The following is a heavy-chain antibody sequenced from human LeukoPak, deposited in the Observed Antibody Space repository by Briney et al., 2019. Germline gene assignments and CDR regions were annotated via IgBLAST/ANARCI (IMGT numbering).Heavy chain of an antibody. Sequence: ASVKVSCKASGGTFSSYAISWVRQAPGQGLEWMGGIIPIFGTANYAQKFQGRVTITADESTSTAYMELSSLRSEDTAVYYCARVTPDIVVVPALRDYYYYYMDVWGKGTTVTVSS. CDR3: ARVTPDIVVVPALRDYYYYYMDV. CDR1: GGTFSSYA. V-gene: IGHV1-69*13. J-gene: IGHJ6*03. CDR2: IIPIFGTA. D-gene: IGHD2-2*01.